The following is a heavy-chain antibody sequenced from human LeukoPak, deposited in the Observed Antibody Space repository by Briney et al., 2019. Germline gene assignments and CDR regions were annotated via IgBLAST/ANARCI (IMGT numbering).Heavy chain of an antibody. J-gene: IGHJ4*02. V-gene: IGHV3-30*02. CDR3: AKPTTGSPTAAGLDY. CDR1: GFTFSSYG. D-gene: IGHD1-1*01. CDR2: ISFSGSNV. Sequence: PGGSLRLSCAACGFTFSSYGMYWVRQAPGKGLEWVTYISFSGSNVHYADSVKGRFTISRDNSKSTLFLQMNSLRPEDTAVYYCAKPTTGSPTAAGLDYWGQGTLVTVSS.